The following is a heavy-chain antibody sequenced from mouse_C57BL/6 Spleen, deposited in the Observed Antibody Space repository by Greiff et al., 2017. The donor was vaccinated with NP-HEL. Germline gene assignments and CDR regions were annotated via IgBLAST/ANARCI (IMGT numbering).Heavy chain of an antibody. J-gene: IGHJ4*01. V-gene: IGHV1-26*01. CDR3: ARWYSNYDYYAMDY. D-gene: IGHD2-5*01. CDR2: INPNNGGT. Sequence: EVQLQQSGPELVKPGASVKISCKASGYTFTDYYMNWVKQSHGKSLEWIGDINPNNGGTSYNQKFKGKATLTVDKSSSTAYMELRSLTSEDSAVYYCARWYSNYDYYAMDYWGQGTSVTVSS. CDR1: GYTFTDYY.